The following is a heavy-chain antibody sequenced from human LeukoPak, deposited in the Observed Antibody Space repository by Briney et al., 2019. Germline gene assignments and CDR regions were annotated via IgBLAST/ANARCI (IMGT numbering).Heavy chain of an antibody. D-gene: IGHD2-15*01. CDR3: AGAVVAEQKGGFDY. CDR2: INPSGGSA. Sequence: ASVKVSCKASGYTFTNYYTHWMRQAPGQGLEWMGIINPSGGSASYAQKFQGRVTMTRDTSTSTVYMELSSLRSEETAVYYCAGAVVAEQKGGFDYWGQGTLVTVSS. J-gene: IGHJ4*02. V-gene: IGHV1-46*01. CDR1: GYTFTNYY.